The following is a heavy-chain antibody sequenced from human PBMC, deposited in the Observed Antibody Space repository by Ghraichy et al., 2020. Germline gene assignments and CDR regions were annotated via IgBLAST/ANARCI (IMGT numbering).Heavy chain of an antibody. D-gene: IGHD3-9*01. CDR2: ISGSGGST. Sequence: GGSLRLSCAASGFTFSSYAMSWVRQAPGKGLEWVSAISGSGGSTYYADSVKGRFTISRDNSKNTLYLQMNSLRAEDTAVYYCAKGSYDILTGYLESYYYYYMDVWGKGTTVTVSS. CDR1: GFTFSSYA. CDR3: AKGSYDILTGYLESYYYYYMDV. J-gene: IGHJ6*03. V-gene: IGHV3-23*01.